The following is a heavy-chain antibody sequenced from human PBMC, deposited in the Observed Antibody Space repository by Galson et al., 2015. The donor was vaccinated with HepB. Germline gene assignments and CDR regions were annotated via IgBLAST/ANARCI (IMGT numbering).Heavy chain of an antibody. Sequence: ETLSLTCAVYGGSFSGYYWSWIRQPPGKGLEWIGEINHSGSTNYNPSLKSRVTISVDTSKNQFSLKLSSVTAADTAVYYCARASSPRPYYFDYWGQGTLVTVSS. V-gene: IGHV4-34*01. J-gene: IGHJ4*02. D-gene: IGHD6-13*01. CDR3: ARASSPRPYYFDY. CDR1: GGSFSGYY. CDR2: INHSGST.